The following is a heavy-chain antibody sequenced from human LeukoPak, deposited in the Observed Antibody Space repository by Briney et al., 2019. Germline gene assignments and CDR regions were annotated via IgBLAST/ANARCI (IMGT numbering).Heavy chain of an antibody. Sequence: PGGSLRLSCAASGFTFSSYAMSWVRQAPGKGLEWVSAISGSGGSTYYADSVKGRFTISRDNSKNTLYLQMNSLRAEDTAVYHCAKDRGISGTTTRFDPWGQGTLVTVSS. J-gene: IGHJ5*02. D-gene: IGHD1-7*01. CDR1: GFTFSSYA. V-gene: IGHV3-23*01. CDR3: AKDRGISGTTTRFDP. CDR2: ISGSGGST.